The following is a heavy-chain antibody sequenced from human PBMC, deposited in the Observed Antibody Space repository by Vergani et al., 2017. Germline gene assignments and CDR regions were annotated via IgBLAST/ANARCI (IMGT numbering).Heavy chain of an antibody. D-gene: IGHD5-18*01. J-gene: IGHJ6*03. Sequence: QVQLQQWGAGLLKPSETLSLTCAVYGGSFSGYYWSWIRQPPGKGLEWIGYIYYSGSTNYNPSLKSRVTISVDTSKNQFSLKLSSVTAADTAVYYCAREYSYGPGGYYYYYYMDVWGKGTTVTVSS. CDR1: GGSFSGYY. CDR2: IYYSGST. CDR3: AREYSYGPGGYYYYYYMDV. V-gene: IGHV4-34*11.